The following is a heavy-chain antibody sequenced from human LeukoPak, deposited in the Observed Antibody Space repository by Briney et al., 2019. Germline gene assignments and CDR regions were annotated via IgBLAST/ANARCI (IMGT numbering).Heavy chain of an antibody. CDR2: ISSSGSIM. V-gene: IGHV3-11*01. J-gene: IGHJ4*02. CDR3: ARLGNIVDYYFDY. CDR1: GFTFSDYY. D-gene: IGHD2-15*01. Sequence: GGSLRLSCAASGFTFSDYYMSWIRQAPGKGLEWVSYISSSGSIMYYADSVRGRFTISRDNAKNSLYLQMNSLRAEDTAVYYCARLGNIVDYYFDYWGQGTLVTVSS.